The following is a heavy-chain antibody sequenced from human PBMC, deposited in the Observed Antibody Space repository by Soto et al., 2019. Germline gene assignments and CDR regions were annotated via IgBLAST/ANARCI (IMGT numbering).Heavy chain of an antibody. Sequence: QVQLVQSGAEVKKPGASVKVSCKASGYTFTSYYMHWVRQAPGQGLEWMGIINPRGGSTSYAQKFQGRVTMTRDTSTSTVYMELSSLRSEDTAVYYCARIGGSSWSLNNWFDPWGQGTLVTVSS. D-gene: IGHD6-13*01. J-gene: IGHJ5*02. CDR3: ARIGGSSWSLNNWFDP. CDR2: INPRGGST. V-gene: IGHV1-46*01. CDR1: GYTFTSYY.